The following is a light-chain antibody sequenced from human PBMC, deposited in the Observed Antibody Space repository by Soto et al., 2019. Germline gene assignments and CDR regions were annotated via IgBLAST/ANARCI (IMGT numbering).Light chain of an antibody. J-gene: IGKJ4*01. Sequence: EIVLTQSPATLSLSPGERATLSCRASQSVSNDLAWYQQKPGQAPRLLIYEASNRASGIPARFSGSGSGTDFTLTISSLEPEDFAVYYCQQRSYWLSFGGGSKVEIK. CDR3: QQRSYWLS. CDR2: EAS. V-gene: IGKV3-11*01. CDR1: QSVSND.